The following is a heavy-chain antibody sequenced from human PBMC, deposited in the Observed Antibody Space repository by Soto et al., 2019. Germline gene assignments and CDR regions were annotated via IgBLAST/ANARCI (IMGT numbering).Heavy chain of an antibody. J-gene: IGHJ4*02. D-gene: IGHD3-3*01. CDR2: IRGSSDTT. CDR3: AKVGRTAGMRRYYDFWRTGAYFDY. Sequence: GGSLRLSCAASRFTFSTYAMSWVRQAPGKGLEWVSAIRGSSDTTYYADSVMGRFTISRDNSKNTLYLQMNSLRAEDTAVYYCAKVGRTAGMRRYYDFWRTGAYFDYWGQGTLVTVSS. CDR1: RFTFSTYA. V-gene: IGHV3-23*01.